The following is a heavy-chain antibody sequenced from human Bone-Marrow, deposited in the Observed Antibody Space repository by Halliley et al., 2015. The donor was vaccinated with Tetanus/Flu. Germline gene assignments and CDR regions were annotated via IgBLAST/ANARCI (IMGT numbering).Heavy chain of an antibody. CDR3: ARGTSMDV. V-gene: IGHV4-59*01. J-gene: IGHJ6*02. CDR2: IYDSVST. Sequence: KGLEWIGYIYDSVSTNYNPSLKSRAPISVAMSNNQFSLKLTSVTVADTAVYYCARGTSMDVWGQGTTVSVSS.